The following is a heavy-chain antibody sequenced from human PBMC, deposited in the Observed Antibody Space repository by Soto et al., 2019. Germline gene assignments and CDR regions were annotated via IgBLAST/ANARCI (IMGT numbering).Heavy chain of an antibody. J-gene: IGHJ6*02. CDR1: GFTFSSYA. CDR3: AKDLRKQWLVQLNYYYYGMDV. CDR2: ISGSGGST. D-gene: IGHD6-19*01. Sequence: GGSLRLSCAASGFTFSSYAMSWVRQAPGKGLEWVSAISGSGGSTYYADSVKGRFTISRDNSKNTLYLQMNSLRAEDTAVYYCAKDLRKQWLVQLNYYYYGMDVWGQGTTVTVSS. V-gene: IGHV3-23*01.